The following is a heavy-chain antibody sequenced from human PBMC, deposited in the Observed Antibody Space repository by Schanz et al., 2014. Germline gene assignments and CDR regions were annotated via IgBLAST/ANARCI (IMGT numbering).Heavy chain of an antibody. CDR2: MYNIGIT. V-gene: IGHV4-4*08. D-gene: IGHD6-13*01. Sequence: QVQLQESGPGLVQPSETLSLTCTVSGGSIRRYYWSWIRQPPGKGLEWIASMYNIGITYYNPSLRGRVPISVDPPKNHSPRRLSSGTAADTAVYYCARAAGPVDYWGQGTLVTVSS. CDR3: ARAAGPVDY. CDR1: GGSIRRYY. J-gene: IGHJ4*02.